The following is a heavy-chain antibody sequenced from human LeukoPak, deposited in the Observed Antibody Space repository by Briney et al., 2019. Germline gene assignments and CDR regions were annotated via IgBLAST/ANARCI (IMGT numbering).Heavy chain of an antibody. CDR3: ARNSGDYYMDV. CDR2: IYYSGST. D-gene: IGHD2-21*01. V-gene: IGHV4-59*08. CDR1: GGSISSYY. Sequence: PSETLSLTCTVSGGSISSYYWSWIRQPPGKGLEWIGYIYYSGSTNYNPSLKSRVTISVDTSKNQFSLKLSSVTAADTAVYYCARNSGDYYMDVWGKGTTVTVSS. J-gene: IGHJ6*03.